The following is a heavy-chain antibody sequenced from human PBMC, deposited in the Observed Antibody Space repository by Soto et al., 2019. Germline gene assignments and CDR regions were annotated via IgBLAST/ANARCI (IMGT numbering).Heavy chain of an antibody. Sequence: EVQLVESGGGLIQPGGSLRLSCAASGFTVSSNYMSWVRQAPGKGLEWVSVIYSGGSTYYADSVKGRFTISRDNSKNTLYLQMNSLRAEDTAVYYCARESPPCDFWSGAGYYGMDVWGQGTTVTVSS. J-gene: IGHJ6*02. CDR2: IYSGGST. CDR1: GFTVSSNY. CDR3: ARESPPCDFWSGAGYYGMDV. D-gene: IGHD3-3*01. V-gene: IGHV3-53*01.